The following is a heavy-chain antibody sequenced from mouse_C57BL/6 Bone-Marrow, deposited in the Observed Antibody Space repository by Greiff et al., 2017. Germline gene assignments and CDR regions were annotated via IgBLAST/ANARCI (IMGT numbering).Heavy chain of an antibody. D-gene: IGHD2-4*01. CDR1: GFTFSDYY. V-gene: IGHV5-12*01. CDR2: ISNGGGST. J-gene: IGHJ3*01. CDR3: ARHELYDYDVGWFAY. Sequence: EVQRVESGGGLVQPGGSLKLSCAASGFTFSDYYMYWVRQTPEKRLEWVAYISNGGGSTYYPDTVKGRFTISRDNAKNTLYLQMSRLKSEDTAMYYCARHELYDYDVGWFAYWGQGTLVTVSA.